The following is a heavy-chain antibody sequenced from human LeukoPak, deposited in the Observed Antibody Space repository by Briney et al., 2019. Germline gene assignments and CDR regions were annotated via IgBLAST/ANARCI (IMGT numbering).Heavy chain of an antibody. J-gene: IGHJ3*02. CDR3: ARGDSYVYAFDI. CDR1: GFTFSSYS. Sequence: GGSLRLSCAASGFTFSSYSMNWVRQAPGKGLEWVANINQDGSGEYYVDSVKGRFTISRDNAKNSLYLQLNSPRAEDTAVYYCARGDSYVYAFDIWGQGTMVTVSS. V-gene: IGHV3-7*03. CDR2: INQDGSGE. D-gene: IGHD5-18*01.